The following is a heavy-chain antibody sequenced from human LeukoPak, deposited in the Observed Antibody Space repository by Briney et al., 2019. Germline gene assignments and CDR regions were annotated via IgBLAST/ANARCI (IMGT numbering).Heavy chain of an antibody. CDR2: LSPSGGT. J-gene: IGHJ3*01. CDR3: ARVRSDMAIASDAFDV. D-gene: IGHD5-24*01. Sequence: SETLSLTCTVSGGSITRASHYWGWIRQPPGKGLEWLGSLSPSGGTYHNPSLKGRLSTSLDTSKNQFSLRLTSVTAADTAVYYCARVRSDMAIASDAFDVWGPGTLVTVSS. V-gene: IGHV4-39*07. CDR1: GGSITRASHY.